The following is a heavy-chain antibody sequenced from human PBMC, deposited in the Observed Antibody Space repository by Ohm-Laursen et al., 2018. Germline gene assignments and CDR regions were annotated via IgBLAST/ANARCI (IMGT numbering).Heavy chain of an antibody. CDR1: GGSISTYY. V-gene: IGHV4-59*01. J-gene: IGHJ3*02. D-gene: IGHD6-6*01. Sequence: SETLSLTCTVSGGSISTYYWTWIRQPPGQGLEWIGYIYYTGNTNYNPSLKSRVTMSVDMSENQFSLKLSSVTAADTAVYYRARRVAVRPMYAFDIWGQGKMVTVS. CDR2: IYYTGNT. CDR3: ARRVAVRPMYAFDI.